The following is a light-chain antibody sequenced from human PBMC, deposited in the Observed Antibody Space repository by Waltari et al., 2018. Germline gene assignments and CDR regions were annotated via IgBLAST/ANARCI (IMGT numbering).Light chain of an antibody. CDR1: RDVNVASYN. CDR2: YFSDSDQ. V-gene: IGLV5-37*01. J-gene: IGLJ3*02. Sequence: QPVLTQPPSSSASPGDSASLTCTLSRDVNVASYNIYCYHQKPGSPPRYLLFYFSDSDQGRGSGVPSRFSGSKDASANTAILLISGLQSEDEGDYYCMIWPNNVGVFGGGTKLTVL. CDR3: MIWPNNVGV.